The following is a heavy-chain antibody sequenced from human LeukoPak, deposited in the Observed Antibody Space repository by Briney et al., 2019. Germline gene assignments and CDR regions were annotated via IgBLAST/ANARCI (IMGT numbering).Heavy chain of an antibody. J-gene: IGHJ4*02. CDR1: GFTFSSYW. V-gene: IGHV3-7*01. CDR3: ARAYYDILTGYYNVLDY. D-gene: IGHD3-9*01. CDR2: IKQDGSEK. Sequence: GGSLRLSCAASGFTFSSYWMSWVRQAPGKGLEWVANIKQDGSEKYYVDSVKGRFTISRDNAKNSLYLQMNSLRAEGTAVYYCARAYYDILTGYYNVLDYWGQGTLVTVSS.